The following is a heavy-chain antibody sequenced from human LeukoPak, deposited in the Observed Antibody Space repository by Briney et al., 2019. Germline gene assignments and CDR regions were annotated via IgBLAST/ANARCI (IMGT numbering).Heavy chain of an antibody. CDR2: IYHSGST. Sequence: SETLSLTCTVSGYSISSGYYWGWIRQPPGKGLEWIGSIYHSGSTSYNPSLKSQVTISVDTSKNQFSLKLSSVTAADTAVYYCAGDLRYFDYWGQGTLVTVSS. CDR3: AGDLRYFDY. D-gene: IGHD7-27*01. CDR1: GYSISSGYY. J-gene: IGHJ4*02. V-gene: IGHV4-38-2*02.